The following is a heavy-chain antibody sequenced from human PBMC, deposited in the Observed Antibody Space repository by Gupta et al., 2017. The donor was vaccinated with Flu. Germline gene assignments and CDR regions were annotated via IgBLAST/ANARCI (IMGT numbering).Heavy chain of an antibody. CDR1: GFTFSDYY. V-gene: IGHV3-11*01. D-gene: IGHD4-17*01. CDR2: ISSSGGAM. Sequence: QVQLVESGGGLVKPGGSLRLSCAASGFTFSDYYMKWLRQAPGKGLEWISYISSSGGAMYYADSVKGRFTISRDNAKNSLYLQMDSLTADDTAVYYCASSYGGNPYYFDYWGQGTLVTVSS. CDR3: ASSYGGNPYYFDY. J-gene: IGHJ4*02.